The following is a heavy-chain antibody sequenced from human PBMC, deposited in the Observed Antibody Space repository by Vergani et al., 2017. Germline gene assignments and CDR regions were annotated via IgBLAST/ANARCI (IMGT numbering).Heavy chain of an antibody. D-gene: IGHD3-3*01. CDR1: GYRFSDYK. Sequence: EVQLAQSGAEVKKPGESLKISCQGFGYRFSDYKLAWVRHMPGKGLEWVGIISPGGSDVRYSPSFQGQVTMSVDKSLSTAYLQWSSLKASDTATYYCAKTHDFSSLYSSYNWFDPWGQGTQVTVSS. CDR2: ISPGGSDV. J-gene: IGHJ5*02. CDR3: AKTHDFSSLYSSYNWFDP. V-gene: IGHV5-51*01.